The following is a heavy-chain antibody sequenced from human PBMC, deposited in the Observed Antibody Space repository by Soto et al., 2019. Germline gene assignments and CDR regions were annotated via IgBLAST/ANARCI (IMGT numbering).Heavy chain of an antibody. CDR2: IYYSGSA. D-gene: IGHD3-16*01. J-gene: IGHJ4*02. CDR1: GYSISSTNW. Sequence: SETLSLTCAVSGYSISSTNWWGWIRQPPGKGLEWIGYIYYSGSAYYNPSLNSRVTLSVDTSKNQFSLKLRSVTAVDTAVYYCARINSYGARFLTDWGQGIPVTVSS. V-gene: IGHV4-28*01. CDR3: ARINSYGARFLTD.